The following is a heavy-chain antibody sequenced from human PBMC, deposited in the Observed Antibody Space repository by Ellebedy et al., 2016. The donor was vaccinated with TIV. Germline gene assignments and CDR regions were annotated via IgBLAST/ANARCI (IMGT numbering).Heavy chain of an antibody. J-gene: IGHJ6*02. CDR2: ISSSSSYI. CDR1: GFTFSSYS. CDR3: ARDLGKSTVAYYYYGMDV. V-gene: IGHV3-21*01. D-gene: IGHD4-23*01. Sequence: GGSLRLSCAASGFTFSSYSMNWVRQAPGKGLEWVSSISSSSSYIYYADSVKGRFTISRDNAKNSLYLQMNSLRAEDTAVYYCARDLGKSTVAYYYYGMDVWGQGTTVTVSS.